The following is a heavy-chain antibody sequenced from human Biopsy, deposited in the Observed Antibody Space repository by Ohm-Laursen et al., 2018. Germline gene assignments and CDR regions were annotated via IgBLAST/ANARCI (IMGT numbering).Heavy chain of an antibody. V-gene: IGHV1-46*01. CDR1: GYTFTNYY. CDR3: AADSGSGSHFRFDY. J-gene: IGHJ4*02. Sequence: ASVKVSCNVSGYTFTNYYMHWVRQAPGQGLEWMGIINPSGSDATYAQKFQGRVTMTRDTSTSTAYMDLSSLRSEDTAVYYCAADSGSGSHFRFDYWGQGALVSVSS. CDR2: INPSGSDA. D-gene: IGHD3-10*01.